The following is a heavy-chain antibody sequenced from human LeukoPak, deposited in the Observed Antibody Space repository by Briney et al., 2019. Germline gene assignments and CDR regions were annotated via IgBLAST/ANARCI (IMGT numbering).Heavy chain of an antibody. Sequence: PGRFLRLSCAASGFTFSSYGMHWVRQAPGKGLEWVAVISYDGSNKYYADSVKGRFTISRDNSKNTLYLQMNSLRAEDTAVYYCAKSPFDYWGQGTLVTVSS. CDR2: ISYDGSNK. J-gene: IGHJ4*02. V-gene: IGHV3-30*18. CDR3: AKSPFDY. CDR1: GFTFSSYG.